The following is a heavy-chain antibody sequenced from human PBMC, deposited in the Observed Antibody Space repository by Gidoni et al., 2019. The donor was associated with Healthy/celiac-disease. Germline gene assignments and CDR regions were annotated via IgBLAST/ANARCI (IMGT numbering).Heavy chain of an antibody. J-gene: IGHJ4*02. V-gene: IGHV3-11*01. D-gene: IGHD5-18*01. CDR3: AREESGGPWIQPYFDY. Sequence: VQLVESGGGLVKPGGSLRLSCAASGCTYSDYYMSSIRQGPGKGLEWVSYISSSGSTIYYADSVKGRFTISRDNAKNSLYLQMNSLRAEDTAVYYCAREESGGPWIQPYFDYWGQGTLVTVSS. CDR1: GCTYSDYY. CDR2: ISSSGSTI.